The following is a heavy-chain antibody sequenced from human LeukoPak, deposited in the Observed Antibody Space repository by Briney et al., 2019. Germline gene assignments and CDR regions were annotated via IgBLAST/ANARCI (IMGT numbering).Heavy chain of an antibody. Sequence: SQTLSLTCALSGDSLSSNSAAWHWLRQSPSRGLEWLGRTYYRSKWYNDYAVSVKSRITINPDTSKNQFSLQLNSVTPEDTAVYYCARVIGGIVNWFDPWGQGTLVTVSS. CDR1: GDSLSSNSAA. J-gene: IGHJ5*02. V-gene: IGHV6-1*01. D-gene: IGHD1-26*01. CDR3: ARVIGGIVNWFDP. CDR2: TYYRSKWYN.